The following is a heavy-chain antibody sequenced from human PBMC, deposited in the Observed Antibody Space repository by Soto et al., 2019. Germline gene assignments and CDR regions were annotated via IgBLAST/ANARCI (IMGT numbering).Heavy chain of an antibody. CDR2: IKSKTDGGTT. J-gene: IGHJ6*02. D-gene: IGHD6-13*01. V-gene: IGHV3-15*01. Sequence: GGSLRLSCAASGFTFSNAWMSWVRQAPGKGLEWVGRIKSKTDGGTTDYAAPVKGRFTISRDDSKNTLYLQMNSLKTEDTAVYYCTTGVNPPDYYYYYGMDVWGQGTTVTVSS. CDR3: TTGVNPPDYYYYYGMDV. CDR1: GFTFSNAW.